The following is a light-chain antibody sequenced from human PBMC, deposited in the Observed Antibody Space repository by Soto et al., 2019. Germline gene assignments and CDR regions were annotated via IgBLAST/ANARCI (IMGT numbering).Light chain of an antibody. Sequence: EIVLTQSPATLSSSPGERATLSCRASQSVSSYLAWYQQKPGQAPRLLIYDASNRATGIPARFSGSGSGTYFTITISSLEPEDFAIYYCQQRSNWPRVTFGGGTKVEIK. CDR1: QSVSSY. V-gene: IGKV3-11*01. CDR3: QQRSNWPRVT. CDR2: DAS. J-gene: IGKJ4*01.